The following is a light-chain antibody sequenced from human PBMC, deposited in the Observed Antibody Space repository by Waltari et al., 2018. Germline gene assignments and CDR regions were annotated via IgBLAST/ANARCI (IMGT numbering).Light chain of an antibody. J-gene: IGLJ2*01. CDR1: SSDIGSYNY. CDR3: SSYMDSTTLEL. CDR2: DVT. Sequence: QSALTQPASVSGSPGQSITISCTGTSSDIGSYNYVPWYQQHPGKAPKLIIYDVTHRPSGVSNRFSGSKSGNTASLTISGLQAEDEADYYCSSYMDSTTLELFGGGTSLTVL. V-gene: IGLV2-14*03.